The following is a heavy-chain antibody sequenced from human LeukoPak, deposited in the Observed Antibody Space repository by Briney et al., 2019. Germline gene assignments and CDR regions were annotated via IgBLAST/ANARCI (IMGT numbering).Heavy chain of an antibody. V-gene: IGHV3-74*01. Sequence: SGGSLRLSCGASGFTFSSYWMHWVRQAPGKGLVWVSRINRDGSSTNYADSVKGRFTISRDNAKNTLYLQMNSLRAEDTAVYYCARRDNYDYWGQGTLVTVSS. CDR2: INRDGSST. J-gene: IGHJ4*02. CDR1: GFTFSSYW. D-gene: IGHD2-15*01. CDR3: ARRDNYDY.